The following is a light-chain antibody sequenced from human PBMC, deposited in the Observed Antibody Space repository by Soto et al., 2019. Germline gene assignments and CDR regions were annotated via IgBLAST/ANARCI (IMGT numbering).Light chain of an antibody. V-gene: IGLV2-14*01. CDR1: SSDVGGYNY. CDR2: DVS. Sequence: QSVLTRPASVSGSPGQSITISCTGTSSDVGGYNYVSWYQQHPGKAPKLMIYDVSNRPSGVSNRFSGSKSGNTASLTISGLQGEDEADYYCSSYTSSSTLDVFGTGTKVTV. J-gene: IGLJ1*01. CDR3: SSYTSSSTLDV.